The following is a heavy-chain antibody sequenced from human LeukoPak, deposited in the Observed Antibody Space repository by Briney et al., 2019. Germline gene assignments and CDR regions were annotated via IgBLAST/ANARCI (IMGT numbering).Heavy chain of an antibody. J-gene: IGHJ6*04. V-gene: IGHV3-30*18. D-gene: IGHD2-15*01. CDR2: ISYDGYNK. Sequence: GRSLRLSCAASGFTFSSYGMHWVRQAPGKGLEGVAVISYDGYNKYYADSVKGRFTISRDNSKNTLYLQMNSLRAEDTAVYYCAKVASAGDGYYYYGMDVWGKGTTVTVSS. CDR1: GFTFSSYG. CDR3: AKVASAGDGYYYYGMDV.